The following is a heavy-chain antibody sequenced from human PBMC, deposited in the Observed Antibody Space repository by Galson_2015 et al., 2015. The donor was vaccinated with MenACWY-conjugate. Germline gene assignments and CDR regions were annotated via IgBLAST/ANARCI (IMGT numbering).Heavy chain of an antibody. D-gene: IGHD3-9*01. CDR3: AKDLVKNYEMLTGYYSD. CDR1: GFTFSSYA. CDR2: ISDSGRFT. V-gene: IGHV3-23*01. J-gene: IGHJ4*02. Sequence: SLRLSCAASGFTFSSYAMTWVRQAPGKGLEWVSTISDSGRFTYYADSVKGRFTISRDNSKNALFLQMNNVRADDTASYYCAKDLVKNYEMLTGYYSDWGQGTLVTVPS.